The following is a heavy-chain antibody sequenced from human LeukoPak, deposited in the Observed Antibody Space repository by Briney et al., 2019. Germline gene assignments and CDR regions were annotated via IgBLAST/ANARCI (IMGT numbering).Heavy chain of an antibody. CDR3: AREMDSGSYSAPDY. CDR2: IYTSGST. CDR1: GGSISSGSYY. D-gene: IGHD1-26*01. J-gene: IGHJ4*02. Sequence: PSETLSLTCTVSGGSISSGSYYWSWIRQPAGKGLEWIGRIYTSGSTNYNPSLKSRVTISVDTSKNQFSLKLSSVTAADTAVYYCAREMDSGSYSAPDYWGQGTLVTVSS. V-gene: IGHV4-61*02.